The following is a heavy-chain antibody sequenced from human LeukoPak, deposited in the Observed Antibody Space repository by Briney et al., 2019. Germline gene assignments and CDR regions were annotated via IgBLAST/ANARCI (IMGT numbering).Heavy chain of an antibody. D-gene: IGHD1-26*01. CDR1: GGSISSSNW. Sequence: PSETLSLTCAVSGGSISSSNWWSWVRQPPGKGLEWIGEINHSGSTNYNPSLKSRVTISVDTSKNQFSLKLSSVTAADTAVYYCASGSLLLSYWGQGTLVTVSS. CDR2: INHSGST. V-gene: IGHV4-4*02. CDR3: ASGSLLLSY. J-gene: IGHJ4*02.